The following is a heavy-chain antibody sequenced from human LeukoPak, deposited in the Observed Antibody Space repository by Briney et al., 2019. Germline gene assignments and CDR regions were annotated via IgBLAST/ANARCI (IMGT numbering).Heavy chain of an antibody. CDR1: GFTFSSYW. D-gene: IGHD1-14*01. Sequence: PGGSLRLSCAAPGFTFSSYWMSWVRQAPGKGLEWVANIKQEGSEKYYVDSVKGRFTISRDNAKNSLYLKMNSVRAEDTAVYYCARDRSVSSTGNYDAFDIWGQEIMVTVSS. V-gene: IGHV3-7*01. J-gene: IGHJ3*02. CDR3: ARDRSVSSTGNYDAFDI. CDR2: IKQEGSEK.